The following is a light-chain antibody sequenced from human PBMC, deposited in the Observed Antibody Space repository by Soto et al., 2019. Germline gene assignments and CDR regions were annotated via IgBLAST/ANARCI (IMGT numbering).Light chain of an antibody. CDR3: QQYGSSST. CDR2: GAS. V-gene: IGKV3-20*01. Sequence: VLTMSAGALSLSPGERATLSCRASQSVSNNYLAWYQQKPGQAPRLLIYGASSRATGIPDRFSGSGSGTDFTLTISRLEPEDFAVYYCQQYGSSSTFGQVTKVDI. CDR1: QSVSNNY. J-gene: IGKJ1*01.